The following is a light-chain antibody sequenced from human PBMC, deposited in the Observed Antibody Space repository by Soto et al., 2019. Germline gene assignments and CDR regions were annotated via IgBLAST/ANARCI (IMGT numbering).Light chain of an antibody. CDR2: GVS. J-gene: IGLJ2*01. CDR3: CSYTSLSSVV. CDR1: SSDVGGYNH. Sequence: QSVLTQPASVSGSPGQSITISCTGTSSDVGGYNHVSWYQHPPGRAPKLILFGVSDRPSGVSHRFSGSKSGNTASLTISGLQAEDESDYYCCSYTSLSSVVFGGGTQLTVL. V-gene: IGLV2-14*01.